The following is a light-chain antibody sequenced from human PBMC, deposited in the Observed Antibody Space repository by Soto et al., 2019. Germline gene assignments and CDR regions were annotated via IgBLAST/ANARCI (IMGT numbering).Light chain of an antibody. CDR3: QQYENWPFT. V-gene: IGKV3-15*01. CDR1: QSVTVN. J-gene: IGKJ5*01. CDR2: GAS. Sequence: EIVLTQSPVTLSLYTGERATLPCRTSQSVTVNLAWYQQKPGQAPRLLIFGASTTASRFPPRFSGSGSGTEFTLTINSLQSEDFAVYYCQQYENWPFTFGQGTRLEIK.